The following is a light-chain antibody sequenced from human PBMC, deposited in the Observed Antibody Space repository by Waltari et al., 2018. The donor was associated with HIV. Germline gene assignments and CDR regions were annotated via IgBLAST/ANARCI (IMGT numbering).Light chain of an antibody. V-gene: IGLV2-8*01. CDR1: SSDVGGSNY. CDR3: NSYAGSNNWV. J-gene: IGLJ3*02. Sequence: HSALTQPPSASGSPGPSVTISCTGTSSDVGGSNYVSWYQQPPGKAPKRMIYEVSKRPSGVPDRFSGSKSGNTASLTVSGLQAEDEADYYCNSYAGSNNWVFGGGTKLTVL. CDR2: EVS.